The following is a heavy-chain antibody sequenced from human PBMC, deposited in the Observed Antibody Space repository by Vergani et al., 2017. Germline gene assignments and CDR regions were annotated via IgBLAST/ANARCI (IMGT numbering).Heavy chain of an antibody. V-gene: IGHV3-43*01. CDR2: LSWDGGST. CDR1: GFTFDDYM. CDR3: AKDKYSSSSAVFDY. D-gene: IGHD6-6*01. J-gene: IGHJ4*02. Sequence: EVQLVESGGVVVQPGGSLRLSCAASGFTFDDYMMHWVRQAPGKGLEWGSLLSWDGGSTYYADSVKGRFTISRDNSKNSLYLQMNSLRTEDTALYYCAKDKYSSSSAVFDYWGQGTLVTVSS.